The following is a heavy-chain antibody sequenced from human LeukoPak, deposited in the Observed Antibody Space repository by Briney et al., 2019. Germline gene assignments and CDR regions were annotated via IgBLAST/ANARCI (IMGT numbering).Heavy chain of an antibody. CDR3: AREGRDIVVVPNTYFDY. V-gene: IGHV1-18*01. J-gene: IGHJ4*02. CDR2: ISAYNGNT. D-gene: IGHD2-2*01. Sequence: ASVKVSCKASGCTFTSYGISWVRQAPGQGLEWMGWISAYNGNTNYAQKLQGRVTMTTDTSTSTAYMELRSLRSDDTAVYYCAREGRDIVVVPNTYFDYWGQGTLVTVSS. CDR1: GCTFTSYG.